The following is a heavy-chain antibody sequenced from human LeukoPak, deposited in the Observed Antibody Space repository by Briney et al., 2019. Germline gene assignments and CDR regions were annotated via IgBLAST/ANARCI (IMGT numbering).Heavy chain of an antibody. CDR1: GGSFSGYY. V-gene: IGHV4-34*01. CDR2: INHSGST. D-gene: IGHD6-6*01. CDR3: ARHSSSSAGNWFDP. Sequence: SETLSLTCAVYGGSFSGYYWSWIRQPPGKGLEWIGEINHSGSTNYNPSLKSRVTISVDTSKNQFSLKLSSVTAADTAVYYCARHSSSSAGNWFDPWGQGTLVTVSS. J-gene: IGHJ5*02.